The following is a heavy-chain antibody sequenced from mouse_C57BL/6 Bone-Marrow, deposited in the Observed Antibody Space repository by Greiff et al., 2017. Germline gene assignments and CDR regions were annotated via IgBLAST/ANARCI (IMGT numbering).Heavy chain of an antibody. CDR1: GYTFTDYT. D-gene: IGHD1-1*01. Sequence: VQLQQSGPELVKPGASVKIPCKASGYTFTDYTMDWVKQSHGQSLEWIGDINPNNGGTIYNQKFKGKATLTVDKSSSTAYMELRSLTSEDTAVDYCASYHTTVVATKGYFDVWGTGTMVTVSS. V-gene: IGHV1-18*01. CDR3: ASYHTTVVATKGYFDV. J-gene: IGHJ1*03. CDR2: INPNNGGT.